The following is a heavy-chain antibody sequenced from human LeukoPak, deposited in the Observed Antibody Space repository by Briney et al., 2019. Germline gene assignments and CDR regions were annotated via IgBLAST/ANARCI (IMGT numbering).Heavy chain of an antibody. Sequence: GGSLRLSCAASGFTFSSYAMHRVRQAPGKGLEWVAVISYDGSNKYYADSVKGRFTISRDNSKNTLYLQMNSLRAEDTAVYYCARDLAAGRATYNWFDPWGQGTLVTVSS. CDR2: ISYDGSNK. CDR1: GFTFSSYA. J-gene: IGHJ5*02. V-gene: IGHV3-30*04. CDR3: ARDLAAGRATYNWFDP. D-gene: IGHD5-12*01.